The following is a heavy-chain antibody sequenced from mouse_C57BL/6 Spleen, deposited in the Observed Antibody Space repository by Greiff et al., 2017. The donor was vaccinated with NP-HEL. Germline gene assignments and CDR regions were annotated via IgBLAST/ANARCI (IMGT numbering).Heavy chain of an antibody. V-gene: IGHV1-4*01. CDR1: GYTFTSYT. Sequence: QVQLKESGAELARPGASVKMSCKASGYTFTSYTMHWVKQRPGQGLEWIGYINPSSGYTKYNQKFKDKATLTADKSSSTAYMQLSSLTSEDSAVYYCARRGVVAPYWYFDVWGTGTTVTVSS. D-gene: IGHD1-1*01. J-gene: IGHJ1*03. CDR3: ARRGVVAPYWYFDV. CDR2: INPSSGYT.